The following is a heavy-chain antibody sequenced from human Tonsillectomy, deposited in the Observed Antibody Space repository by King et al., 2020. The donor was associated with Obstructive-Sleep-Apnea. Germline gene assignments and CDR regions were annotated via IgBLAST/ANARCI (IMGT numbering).Heavy chain of an antibody. CDR3: ARAMRGSFDY. CDR1: GFTLSSYW. CDR2: INSEGRIK. J-gene: IGHJ4*02. D-gene: IGHD3-22*01. Sequence: VQLVESGGGLVQPGGSLRLSCAASGFTLSSYWIHWVRQAPGKGLVWVSRINSEGRIKNYADSVKGRFTISRDNAKKTLYLQMNRLRAEDTAVYYCARAMRGSFDYWGRGTLVTVPS. V-gene: IGHV3-74*01.